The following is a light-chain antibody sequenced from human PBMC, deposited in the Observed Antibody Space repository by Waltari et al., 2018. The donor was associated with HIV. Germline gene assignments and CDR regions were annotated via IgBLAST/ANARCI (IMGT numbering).Light chain of an antibody. CDR3: CSYAGSSIMV. CDR1: SSAVGSYSL. CDR2: EGS. J-gene: IGLJ2*01. V-gene: IGLV2-23*01. Sequence: QSALTQPASVSGSPGQSITISCTGTSSAVGSYSLVSWYQQHPVKAPKLMIYEGSKRPSGVSNRFSGSKSGNTASLTISGLQAEDEADYNCCSYAGSSIMVFGGGTKLTVL.